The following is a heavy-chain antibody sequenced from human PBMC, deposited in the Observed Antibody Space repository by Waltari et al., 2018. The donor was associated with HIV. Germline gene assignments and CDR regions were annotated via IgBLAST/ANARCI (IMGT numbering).Heavy chain of an antibody. Sequence: EVQLVQSGGGLIKPGGSLRLSCAASGFSVTNYWMHWVRQSPGKGLVWVSRFNIDGRTIDYADSVKCRFAISRDSAKNTLSLQMNSLREEDTAVYYCSRDTFGEYDFWGQGALVTVSS. CDR1: GFSVTNYW. J-gene: IGHJ4*02. D-gene: IGHD3-3*01. CDR3: SRDTFGEYDF. V-gene: IGHV3-74*01. CDR2: FNIDGRTI.